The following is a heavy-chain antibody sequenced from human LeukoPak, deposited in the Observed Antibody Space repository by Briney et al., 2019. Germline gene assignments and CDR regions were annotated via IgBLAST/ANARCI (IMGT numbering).Heavy chain of an antibody. J-gene: IGHJ4*02. Sequence: GGSLRVSCAASGFTFSSYAMRWVRQAPGKGLEWVSTISGGGGSAYCADSVKGRFTISRDNSKNTLYLQMNSLRAEDTAVYYCARDSPAHCRGGSCYSSALDYWGQGTLITVSS. V-gene: IGHV3-23*01. CDR1: GFTFSSYA. CDR3: ARDSPAHCRGGSCYSSALDY. D-gene: IGHD2-15*01. CDR2: ISGGGGSA.